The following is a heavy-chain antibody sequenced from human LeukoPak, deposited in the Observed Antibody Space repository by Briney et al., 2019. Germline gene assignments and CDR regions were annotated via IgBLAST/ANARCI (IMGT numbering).Heavy chain of an antibody. Sequence: GASVKVSCKASGYTFTGYYMHWVRQAPGQGLEWMRCINPNSGGTNYAQKFQGRVTMTRDASISTAYMELSRLRSDDTAVYYCARDRRNGYNRLFDYWGQGTLVTVSS. J-gene: IGHJ4*02. CDR1: GYTFTGYY. CDR3: ARDRRNGYNRLFDY. D-gene: IGHD5-24*01. CDR2: INPNSGGT. V-gene: IGHV1-2*02.